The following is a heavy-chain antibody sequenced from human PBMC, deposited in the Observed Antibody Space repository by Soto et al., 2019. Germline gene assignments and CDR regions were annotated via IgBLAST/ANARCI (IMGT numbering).Heavy chain of an antibody. J-gene: IGHJ6*02. V-gene: IGHV3-30-3*01. CDR3: ARDGVGGRFLEWLHPAYIYFYYGMDV. D-gene: IGHD3-3*01. Sequence: GVSLRLSCAASGFTFSSYAMHWVRQAPGKGLAWVSVLSYDASNKYYADSVKGRFTISRDNFKNTLYLQMNSLRAEDTAVSDCARDGVGGRFLEWLHPAYIYFYYGMDVWGQGTTVTVSS. CDR2: LSYDASNK. CDR1: GFTFSSYA.